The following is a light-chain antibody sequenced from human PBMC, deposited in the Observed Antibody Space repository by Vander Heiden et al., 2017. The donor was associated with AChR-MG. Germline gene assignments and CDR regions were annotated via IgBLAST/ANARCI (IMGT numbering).Light chain of an antibody. Sequence: EIVLTQSPVTLPLSPGETATLSCRASQSVSTSYLAWYLQKPGQAPRLHIYGASSRATGIPDRVSGSGPGTDFNLTMNRLSAEDFAVDYCQRLDISPTWTFGPGTKVEIK. CDR2: GAS. CDR3: QRLDISPTWT. CDR1: QSVSTSY. V-gene: IGKV3-20*01. J-gene: IGKJ1*01.